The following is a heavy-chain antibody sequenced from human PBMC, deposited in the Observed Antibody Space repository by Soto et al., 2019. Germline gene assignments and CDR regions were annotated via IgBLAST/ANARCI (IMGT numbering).Heavy chain of an antibody. CDR1: GFTFSSYW. CDR3: ANVGYNYDWGY. CDR2: IKQDGSEK. D-gene: IGHD3-22*01. V-gene: IGHV3-7*01. J-gene: IGHJ1*01. Sequence: GGSLRLSCAASGFTFSSYWMSWVRQAPGKGLEWVAIIKQDGSEKYYVDSVKGRFTISRDNAKNSLFLQMNSLRADDTAEYYCANVGYNYDWGYWGQGTLVTVSS.